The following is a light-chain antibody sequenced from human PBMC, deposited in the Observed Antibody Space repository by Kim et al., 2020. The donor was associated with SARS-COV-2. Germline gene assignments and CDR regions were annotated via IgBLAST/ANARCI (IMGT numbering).Light chain of an antibody. CDR2: DVS. Sequence: QSALTQPASVSGSPGQSITISCTGTSSDVGGYNYVSWYQQHPGKAPKLMIYDVSNRPSGVSNRFSGSKSGNTASLTISGLPEDEADYYCSSYTSSSTRVFGGGTQLTVL. CDR3: SSYTSSSTRV. V-gene: IGLV2-14*03. J-gene: IGLJ3*02. CDR1: SSDVGGYNY.